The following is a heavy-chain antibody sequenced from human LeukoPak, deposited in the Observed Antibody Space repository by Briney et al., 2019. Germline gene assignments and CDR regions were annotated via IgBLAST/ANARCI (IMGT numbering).Heavy chain of an antibody. CDR1: GYSFTTYW. CDR2: IYPGDSDT. J-gene: IGHJ4*02. Sequence: AGESLKISCKGSGYSFTTYWIAWVRQMPGKGLEWMGIIYPGDSDTRYSPSFQGQVSISADKSISTAYLQWSSLKASDTAMYFCARHYGGPPGSIDSWGQGTLVTVSS. CDR3: ARHYGGPPGSIDS. V-gene: IGHV5-51*01. D-gene: IGHD4-23*01.